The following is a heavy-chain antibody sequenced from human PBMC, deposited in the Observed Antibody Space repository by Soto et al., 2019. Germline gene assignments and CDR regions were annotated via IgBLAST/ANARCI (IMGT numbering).Heavy chain of an antibody. CDR1: GGSIMSYY. Sequence: QVQLQESGPGLVKPSETLSLTCTVSGGSIMSYYWSWIRQPPGKGLEWIGYIYYSGSTNYNPSLKSRVTISVDTSKNQFSLKLSSVTAADTAVYYCARNYGHAFDIWGQGTMVTVSS. V-gene: IGHV4-59*01. CDR2: IYYSGST. D-gene: IGHD1-7*01. J-gene: IGHJ3*02. CDR3: ARNYGHAFDI.